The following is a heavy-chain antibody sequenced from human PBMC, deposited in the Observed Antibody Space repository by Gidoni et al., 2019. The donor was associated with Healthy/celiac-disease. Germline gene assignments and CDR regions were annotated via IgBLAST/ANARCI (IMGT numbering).Heavy chain of an antibody. Sequence: QVQLLESGGGVVQPGRSLRLSCAASGFTFSSYGMHWVRQAPGKGLEWVAVISYDGSNKYYADSVKGRFTISRDNSKNTLYLQMNSLRAEDTAVYYCAKGGLGNGELCDYWGQGTLVTVSS. CDR2: ISYDGSNK. V-gene: IGHV3-30*18. J-gene: IGHJ4*02. CDR3: AKGGLGNGELCDY. D-gene: IGHD3-10*01. CDR1: GFTFSSYG.